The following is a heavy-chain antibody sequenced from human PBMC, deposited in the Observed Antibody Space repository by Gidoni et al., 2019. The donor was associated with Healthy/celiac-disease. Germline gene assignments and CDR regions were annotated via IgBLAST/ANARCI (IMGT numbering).Heavy chain of an antibody. CDR2: INPYRGGT. Sequence: QVQLVQSGAEVKKPGASVKVSCKASGYTFTGYYMHWVRQAPGQGLEWLGWINPYRGGTKHGKKVPGRVTINRDTSISQAYLGLSRLRTDETAVYYWSRTSWGYYYGMDGWGQGTTVTVSS. J-gene: IGHJ6*02. V-gene: IGHV1-2*02. CDR1: GYTFTGYY. CDR3: SRTSWGYYYGMDG. D-gene: IGHD2-2*01.